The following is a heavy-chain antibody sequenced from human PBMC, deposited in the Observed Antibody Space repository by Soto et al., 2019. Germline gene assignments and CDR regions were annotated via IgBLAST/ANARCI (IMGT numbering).Heavy chain of an antibody. CDR1: GGSFSSYA. J-gene: IGHJ6*02. CDR3: ASIIYYDILTGYFISYYYGMDV. Sequence: SVKVSCKAPGGSFSSYAISWVRQAPGQGLEWMGGIIPIFGTANYAQKFQGRVTITADESTSTAYMELSSLRSEDTAVYYCASIIYYDILTGYFISYYYGMDVWGQGTTVTVSS. D-gene: IGHD3-9*01. V-gene: IGHV1-69*13. CDR2: IIPIFGTA.